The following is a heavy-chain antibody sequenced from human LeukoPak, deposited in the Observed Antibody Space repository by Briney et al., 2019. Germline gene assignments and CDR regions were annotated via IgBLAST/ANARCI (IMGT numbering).Heavy chain of an antibody. Sequence: SETLSLTCTVSGGSISSYYWSWIRQPAGKGLEWIGRIYTSGSTNYNPSLKSRVTMSVDTSKNQFSLKLSSVPAADTAVYYCARESLSVAAQNWFDPWGQGTLVTVSS. D-gene: IGHD6-6*01. CDR1: GGSISSYY. CDR3: ARESLSVAAQNWFDP. J-gene: IGHJ5*02. V-gene: IGHV4-4*07. CDR2: IYTSGST.